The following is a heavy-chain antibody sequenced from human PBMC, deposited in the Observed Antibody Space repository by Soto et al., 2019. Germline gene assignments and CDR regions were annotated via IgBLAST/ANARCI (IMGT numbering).Heavy chain of an antibody. J-gene: IGHJ3*02. Sequence: QVQLVQSGAEVKKPGSSVKVSCKASGVTFSSYTISWVRQAPGQGLEWMGRIIPILGIANYAQKFQGRVTITAHKSTSTPYMELSSLRSEDTAVYYCSLPPATQGNDAFDIWGQGTMVTVSS. D-gene: IGHD2-15*01. V-gene: IGHV1-69*02. CDR1: GVTFSSYT. CDR2: IIPILGIA. CDR3: SLPPATQGNDAFDI.